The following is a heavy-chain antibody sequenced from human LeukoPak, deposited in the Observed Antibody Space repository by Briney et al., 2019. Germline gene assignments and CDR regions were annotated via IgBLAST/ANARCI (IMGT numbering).Heavy chain of an antibody. J-gene: IGHJ4*02. V-gene: IGHV3-43*01. CDR1: GFTFDDYT. D-gene: IGHD2/OR15-2a*01. CDR3: AASENLDY. CDR2: ISWDGRGA. Sequence: GGSLRLSCAASGFTFDDYTMHWVRQVPGKGLEWVSLISWDGRGAYYADSVKGRFTISRDNSKKSLSLQMNSLTTEDTALYYCAASENLDYWGQGTLVTASS.